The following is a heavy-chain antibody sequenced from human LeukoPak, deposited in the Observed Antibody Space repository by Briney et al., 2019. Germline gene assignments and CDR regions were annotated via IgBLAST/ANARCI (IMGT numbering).Heavy chain of an antibody. J-gene: IGHJ4*02. CDR1: GFTFSTYT. D-gene: IGHD3-10*01. CDR2: IGGDGGGT. Sequence: GGSLRLSCIASGFTFSTYTMAWVRQAQGGGLEWVSAIGGDGGGTFYADSVKGRFAISRDNSKNTLYLQMNGLRAEDTAVYYCAKTRGVVIYSVDYWGQGTLVTVSS. CDR3: AKTRGVVIYSVDY. V-gene: IGHV3-23*01.